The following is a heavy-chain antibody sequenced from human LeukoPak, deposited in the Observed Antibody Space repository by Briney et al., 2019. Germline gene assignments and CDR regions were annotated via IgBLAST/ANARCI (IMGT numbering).Heavy chain of an antibody. D-gene: IGHD3-10*01. CDR2: IRSKANSYAP. CDR3: TRHHGAGGSGFAY. J-gene: IGHJ4*02. V-gene: IGHV3-73*01. Sequence: GGSLRLSCAASVFTFSGSAMHWVRQASGKGLEWVGRIRSKANSYAPAYAPAVKGRVPIHGDESKNIAYLQLTSLETDDTAVYYGTRHHGAGGSGFAYWGQGTLVTVSS. CDR1: VFTFSGSA.